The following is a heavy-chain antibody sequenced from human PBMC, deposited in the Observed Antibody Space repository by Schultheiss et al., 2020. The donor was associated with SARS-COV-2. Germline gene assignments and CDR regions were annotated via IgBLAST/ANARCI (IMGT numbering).Heavy chain of an antibody. CDR3: ARRRYYYDSSGYYSGGLDY. Sequence: SETLSLTCTVSGGSISSYYWGWIRQPPGKGLEWIGSIYHSGSTNYNPSLKSRVTISVDTSKNQFSLKLSSVTAADTAVYYCARRRYYYDSSGYYSGGLDYWGQGTLVTVSS. J-gene: IGHJ4*02. D-gene: IGHD3-22*01. CDR1: GGSISSYY. CDR2: IYHSGST. V-gene: IGHV4-59*08.